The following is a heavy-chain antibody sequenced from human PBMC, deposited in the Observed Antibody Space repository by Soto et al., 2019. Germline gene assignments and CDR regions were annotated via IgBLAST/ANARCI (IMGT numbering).Heavy chain of an antibody. D-gene: IGHD3-22*01. Sequence: QVQLVESGGGVVQPGRSLRLSCAASGFTFSSYGMHWVRQAPGKGLEWVAVIWYDGSNKYYADSVKGRFTISRDNSKKTLYLQMNSLRAEDTAVYYCARGQHYYDSSGYSGPSDYWGQGTLVTVSS. CDR2: IWYDGSNK. CDR1: GFTFSSYG. J-gene: IGHJ4*02. CDR3: ARGQHYYDSSGYSGPSDY. V-gene: IGHV3-33*01.